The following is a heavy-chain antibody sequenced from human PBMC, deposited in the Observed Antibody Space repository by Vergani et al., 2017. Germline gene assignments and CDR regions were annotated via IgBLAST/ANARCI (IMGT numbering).Heavy chain of an antibody. Sequence: EVQLLESGGGLVQPGGSLRLSCAASGFTFSSYAMSWVRQAPGKGLEWVSAISGSGGSTYYADSVKGRFTISRDNSKNTLYLQMNSLRAEDTDVYYCAQTVDTAMVTWGAFDSWGQGTMVTVSS. D-gene: IGHD5-18*01. J-gene: IGHJ3*02. CDR1: GFTFSSYA. V-gene: IGHV3-23*01. CDR3: AQTVDTAMVTWGAFDS. CDR2: ISGSGGST.